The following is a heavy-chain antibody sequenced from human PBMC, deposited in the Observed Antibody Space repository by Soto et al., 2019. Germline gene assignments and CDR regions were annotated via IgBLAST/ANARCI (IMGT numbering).Heavy chain of an antibody. CDR1: GGSISSYY. CDR3: ARGDIVDTMPYFDY. V-gene: IGHV4-59*01. CDR2: IYYSGST. D-gene: IGHD5-12*01. J-gene: IGHJ4*02. Sequence: SETLSLTCTVSGGSISSYYWSWIRQPPGKGLEWIGYIYYSGSTNYNPSLKSRVTISVDTSKNQFSLKLSSVTAVDTAVYYCARGDIVDTMPYFDYWGQGTLGTVS.